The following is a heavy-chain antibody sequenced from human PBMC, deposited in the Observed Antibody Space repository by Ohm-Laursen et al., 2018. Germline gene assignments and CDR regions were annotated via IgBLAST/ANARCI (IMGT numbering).Heavy chain of an antibody. CDR2: ISWNSGSI. D-gene: IGHD3-16*01. J-gene: IGHJ6*02. CDR1: GFTFDDYA. V-gene: IGHV3-9*01. Sequence: SLRLSCAASGFTFDDYAMHWVRQAPGKGLEWVSGISWNSGSIGYADSVKGRFTISRDNAKNSLYLQMNSLRAEDTALYYCARGGVVPYYYYGMDVWGQGTTVTVSS. CDR3: ARGGVVPYYYYGMDV.